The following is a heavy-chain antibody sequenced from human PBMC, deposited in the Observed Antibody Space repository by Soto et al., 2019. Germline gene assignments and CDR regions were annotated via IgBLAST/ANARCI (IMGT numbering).Heavy chain of an antibody. V-gene: IGHV3-23*01. Sequence: EVQLLESGGGLVQPEGSLRLSCAASGFTFSSYAMSWVRQAPGKGLEWVSAISGSGGSTYYADSVKGRFTISRDNSKNTLYLQMNSLRAEDTAVYYCAKDGGYDFAWADNWFDPWGQGTLVTVSS. D-gene: IGHD5-12*01. J-gene: IGHJ5*02. CDR1: GFTFSSYA. CDR3: AKDGGYDFAWADNWFDP. CDR2: ISGSGGST.